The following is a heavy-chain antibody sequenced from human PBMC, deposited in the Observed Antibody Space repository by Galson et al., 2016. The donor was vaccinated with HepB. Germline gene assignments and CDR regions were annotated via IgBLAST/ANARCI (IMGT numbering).Heavy chain of an antibody. J-gene: IGHJ3*01. Sequence: SLRLSCAGSGFNFDDYTMHWFRQSPEKGLGWVSLITWNGGATFYADYLKGRFTISRDSSKSSLHLQMNDLRSHDTAVYYCAKDIYQYYDVMTGDNAFDLWGQGTLVTVSS. CDR1: GFNFDDYT. V-gene: IGHV3-43*01. CDR2: ITWNGGAT. D-gene: IGHD3-9*01. CDR3: AKDIYQYYDVMTGDNAFDL.